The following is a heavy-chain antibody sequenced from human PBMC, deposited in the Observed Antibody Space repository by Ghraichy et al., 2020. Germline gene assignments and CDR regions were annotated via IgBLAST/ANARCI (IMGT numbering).Heavy chain of an antibody. CDR3: ARLFAYGDYEGYWYFDL. Sequence: SETLSLTCTVSGGSISSYYWSWIRQPPGKGLEWIGYIYTSGSTNYNPSLKSRVTISVDTSKNQFSLKLSSVTAADTAVYYCARLFAYGDYEGYWYFDLWGRGTLVTVSS. CDR1: GGSISSYY. V-gene: IGHV4-4*09. J-gene: IGHJ2*01. CDR2: IYTSGST. D-gene: IGHD4-17*01.